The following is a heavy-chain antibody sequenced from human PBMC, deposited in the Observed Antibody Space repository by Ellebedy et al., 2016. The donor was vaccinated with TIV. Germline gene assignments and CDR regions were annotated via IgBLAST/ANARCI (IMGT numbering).Heavy chain of an antibody. CDR2: ISYDANNK. CDR3: ANGAYDI. CDR1: GFTFSSYD. Sequence: GESLKISCAASGFTFSSYDMHWVRQAPGKGLEWVAMISYDANNKYYADSVKGRFTISRDNAKISLYLQMNSLTAADKAVYYCANGAYDIWGQGTMVTVSS. J-gene: IGHJ3*02. V-gene: IGHV3-30*18.